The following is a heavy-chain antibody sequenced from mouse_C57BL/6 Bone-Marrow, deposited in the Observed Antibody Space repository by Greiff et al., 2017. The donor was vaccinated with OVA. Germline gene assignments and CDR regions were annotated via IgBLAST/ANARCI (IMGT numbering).Heavy chain of an antibody. CDR2: IYPGSGST. Sequence: QVQLQQSGAELVKPGASVKMSCKASGYTFTSYWITWVKQRPGQGLEWIGDIYPGSGSTNYNEKFKSKATLTVDTSSSTAYMQRSSLTSEDSAVYYCARFITTVVRYFDVWGTGTTVTVSS. V-gene: IGHV1-55*01. J-gene: IGHJ1*03. CDR3: ARFITTVVRYFDV. CDR1: GYTFTSYW. D-gene: IGHD1-1*01.